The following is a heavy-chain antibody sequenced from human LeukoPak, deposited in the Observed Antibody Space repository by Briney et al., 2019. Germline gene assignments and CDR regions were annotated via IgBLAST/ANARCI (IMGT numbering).Heavy chain of an antibody. CDR2: INSGGSGI. V-gene: IGHV3-74*01. Sequence: GGSLRLSCAASGFAFSSNWMHWVRQTPGKGLVWVSRINSGGSGISYAASVEGRFTISRDNVKNTLYLQMDSLRAEDTAAYYCATSLGPLTEYWGQGTLVTVSS. CDR1: GFAFSSNW. J-gene: IGHJ4*02. D-gene: IGHD7-27*01. CDR3: ATSLGPLTEY.